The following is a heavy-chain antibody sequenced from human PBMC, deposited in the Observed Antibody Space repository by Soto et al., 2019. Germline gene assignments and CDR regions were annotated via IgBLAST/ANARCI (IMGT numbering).Heavy chain of an antibody. CDR1: GFSLRTSGVG. CDR2: IYWNDDK. CDR3: AKSGSSGWYGWFDP. Sequence: VPTLVNPTQTLTLTCIFSGFSLRTSGVGVGWIRQPPGKALEWLGFIYWNDDKRYSPSLKSRLTITKDTSKNQVVLTMTNMDPVDTATYYCAKSGSSGWYGWFDPWGQGTLVTVSS. J-gene: IGHJ5*02. D-gene: IGHD6-19*01. V-gene: IGHV2-5*01.